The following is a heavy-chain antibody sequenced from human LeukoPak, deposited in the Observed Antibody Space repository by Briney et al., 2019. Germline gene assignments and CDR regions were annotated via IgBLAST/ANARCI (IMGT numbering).Heavy chain of an antibody. J-gene: IGHJ6*03. CDR1: GFTFSTYW. CDR2: IKQDGSER. Sequence: GGSLRLSCAASGFTFSTYWMSWVRQVPGKGLEWVANIKQDGSERNYVDSVKGRFTISRDNAKNSLYLQMNSLRVEDTAVYYCARAYSERYGLGYYYMDVWGKGTTVTISS. D-gene: IGHD1-26*01. V-gene: IGHV3-7*01. CDR3: ARAYSERYGLGYYYMDV.